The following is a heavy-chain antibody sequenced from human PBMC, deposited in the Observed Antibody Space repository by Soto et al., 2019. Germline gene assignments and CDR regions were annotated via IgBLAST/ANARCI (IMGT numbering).Heavy chain of an antibody. CDR3: AREVYSSGYLVY. Sequence: ASVKVSCKASGYTFTGYYMHWVRQAPGQGLEWMGWINPNSGGTNYAQKFQGWVTMTRDTSISTVYMELSRLRSDDTAVYYCAREVYSSGYLVYWGQGTLVPVSS. J-gene: IGHJ4*02. D-gene: IGHD6-19*01. V-gene: IGHV1-2*04. CDR2: INPNSGGT. CDR1: GYTFTGYY.